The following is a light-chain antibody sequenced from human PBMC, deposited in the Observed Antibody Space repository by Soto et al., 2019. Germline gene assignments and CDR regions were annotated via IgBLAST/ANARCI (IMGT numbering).Light chain of an antibody. V-gene: IGKV3-15*01. CDR3: QQYNNWHPIT. CDR2: GAS. CDR1: QSVSRY. J-gene: IGKJ5*01. Sequence: EIVLTQSPSTQSLSPGSRCNRSCRASQSVSRYLAWYQQKPGQAPRLLIYGASTKATGIPARFSGSGSGTEFTLTISSLKSEDFAAYYCQQYNNWHPITFGQGTRLEI.